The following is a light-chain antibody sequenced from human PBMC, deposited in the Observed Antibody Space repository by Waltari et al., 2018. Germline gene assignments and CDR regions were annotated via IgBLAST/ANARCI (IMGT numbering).Light chain of an antibody. J-gene: IGKJ4*01. V-gene: IGKV2-29*02. CDR2: EVC. CDR1: QSLPHSDALTP. CDR3: LQGLEFPS. Sequence: TQTPLFLSVSLGQPASISCKSRQSLPHSDALTPFSWYLQKAGQAQRLRLYEVCKRVSGVPKMFSGSGSGTDVTLKISRVEAEDVGIYYCLQGLEFPSFGGVTKVEIK.